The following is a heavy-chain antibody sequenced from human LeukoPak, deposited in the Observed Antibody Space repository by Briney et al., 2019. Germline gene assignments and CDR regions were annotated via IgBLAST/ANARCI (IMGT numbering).Heavy chain of an antibody. CDR2: IKQDGSEQ. J-gene: IGHJ3*02. D-gene: IGHD5-24*01. V-gene: IGHV3-7*01. CDR1: GFSFNTYW. Sequence: GGSLRLSCVASGFSFNTYWMSWVRQAPGKGLEWVANIKQDGSEQYYVDSVKGRFTISRDNAKNSLYLQMNSLRAEDTAVYYCAREEMATIGNAFDIWGQGTMVTVSS. CDR3: AREEMATIGNAFDI.